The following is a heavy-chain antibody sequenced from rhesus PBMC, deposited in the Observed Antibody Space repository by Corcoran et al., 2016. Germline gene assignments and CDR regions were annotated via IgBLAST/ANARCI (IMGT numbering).Heavy chain of an antibody. J-gene: IGHJ4*01. CDR2: IDPSDSDT. Sequence: EVQLVQSGAEVKRPGESRRLSCKTFGYIFTSYWSSWVSQMPGKGLEWMGAIDPSDSDTRYNPSFQGQVTISADKSISTAYLQWSRLKASDTATYYCARHYNIWTGYSDYWGQGVLVTVSS. D-gene: IGHD3-3*01. CDR3: ARHYNIWTGYSDY. V-gene: IGHV5-20*01. CDR1: GYIFTSYW.